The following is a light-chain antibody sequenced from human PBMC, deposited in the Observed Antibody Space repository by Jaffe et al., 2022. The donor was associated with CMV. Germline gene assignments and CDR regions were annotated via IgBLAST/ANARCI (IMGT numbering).Light chain of an antibody. CDR1: QGIDSY. CDR3: QQLNDYPFT. CDR2: SAS. Sequence: DIQLTQSPSFLSASVGDRVTITCRASQGIDSYLAWYQQKPGKAPKLLIYSASTLQSGVPSRFSGSGSGTEFSLRIDSLQPEDFATYYCQQLNDYPFTFGPGTKVDIK. J-gene: IGKJ3*01. V-gene: IGKV1-9*01.